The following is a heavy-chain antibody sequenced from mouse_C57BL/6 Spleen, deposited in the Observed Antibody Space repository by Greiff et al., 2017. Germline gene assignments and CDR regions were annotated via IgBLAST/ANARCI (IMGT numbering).Heavy chain of an antibody. D-gene: IGHD2-5*01. J-gene: IGHJ4*01. V-gene: IGHV5-6*02. Sequence: EVKLQESGGDLVKPGGSLKLSCAASGFTFSSYGMSWVRQTPDKRLEWVATISSGGSYTYYPDSVKGRFTISRDNAKNTLYLQMSSLKSEDTAMXYCARRSYSNYEIAMDYWGQGTSVTVSS. CDR3: ARRSYSNYEIAMDY. CDR1: GFTFSSYG. CDR2: ISSGGSYT.